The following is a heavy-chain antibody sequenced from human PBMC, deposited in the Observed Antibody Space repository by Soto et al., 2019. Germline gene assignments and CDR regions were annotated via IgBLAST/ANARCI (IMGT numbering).Heavy chain of an antibody. Sequence: EVQLVESGGGLVQPGGSLRLSCVDSGFTFSSYWMSWVRQAPVKGLEWVGNIKQDGSEENYVDSVKGRFTITRDNAKNSRYLQTNSLRVEDTAVYYCARIAASGRGWDVWGQGTTVVVSS. J-gene: IGHJ6*02. CDR3: ARIAASGRGWDV. CDR1: GFTFSSYW. V-gene: IGHV3-7*01. CDR2: IKQDGSEE. D-gene: IGHD6-13*01.